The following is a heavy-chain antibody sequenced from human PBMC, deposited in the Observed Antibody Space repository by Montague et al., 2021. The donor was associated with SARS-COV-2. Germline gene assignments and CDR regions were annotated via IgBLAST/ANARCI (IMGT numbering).Heavy chain of an antibody. V-gene: IGHV4-38-2*02. J-gene: IGHJ4*02. Sequence: SETLSLTCSVSGYFIGTGYYWGWIRQSPGKGLEWIGSNYLHGNAYYNPSLNSRVTISLDTSNNQFSLRLTPVTTSDTAACYCARGRVTRAGFDYWGQGIRVIVSS. CDR1: GYFIGTGYY. CDR3: ARGRVTRAGFDY. D-gene: IGHD2-21*02. CDR2: NYLHGNA.